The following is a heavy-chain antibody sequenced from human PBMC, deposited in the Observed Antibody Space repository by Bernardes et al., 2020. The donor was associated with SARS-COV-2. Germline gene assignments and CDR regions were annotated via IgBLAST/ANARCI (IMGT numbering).Heavy chain of an antibody. V-gene: IGHV3-23*01. J-gene: IGHJ5*02. CDR3: AKAPYTYSSGWCDP. CDR2: ISRSGRST. Sequence: AGSLTLSCAASGFTFRRYALSWVRQAPGKGLEWVAAISRSGRSTYYADSVTGRFTISRDNSKNTLYLQMNGLRAEDTAVYYCAKAPYTYSSGWCDPWGQGTLGTVSS. D-gene: IGHD6-25*01. CDR1: GFTFRRYA.